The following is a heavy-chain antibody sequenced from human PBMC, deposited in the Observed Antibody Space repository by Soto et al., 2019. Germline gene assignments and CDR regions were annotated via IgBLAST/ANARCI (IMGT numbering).Heavy chain of an antibody. CDR3: ATVGPGATTVTTGAAFDI. Sequence: QVQLQDSGPGLVKPSGTLSLTCAVSGASISGSNWWSWVRQPQGTGLEWIGEIFHTGTANYNPSRKRRFPISLDNSQNQFSLHLFSVTAADTALYYCATVGPGATTVTTGAAFDIWGQGTMVTVSS. V-gene: IGHV4-4*02. CDR2: IFHTGTA. D-gene: IGHD4-17*01. CDR1: GASISGSNW. J-gene: IGHJ3*02.